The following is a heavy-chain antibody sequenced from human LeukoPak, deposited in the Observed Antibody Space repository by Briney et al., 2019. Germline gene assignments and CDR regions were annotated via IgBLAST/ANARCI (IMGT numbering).Heavy chain of an antibody. V-gene: IGHV3-21*01. CDR1: GFTFSSYS. D-gene: IGHD4-17*01. CDR2: ISSSSSYI. Sequence: TGGSLRLSCAASGFTFSSYSMNWVRQAPGKGLEWVSSISSSSSYIYYADSVKGRFTISRDNAKNSLYLQMNSLRAEDTAVYYCARDGPDYENNWFDPWGQGTLVTVSS. J-gene: IGHJ5*02. CDR3: ARDGPDYENNWFDP.